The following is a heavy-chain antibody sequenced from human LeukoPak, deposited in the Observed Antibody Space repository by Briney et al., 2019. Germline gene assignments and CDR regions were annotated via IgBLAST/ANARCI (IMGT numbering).Heavy chain of an antibody. Sequence: GGSLRLSCAASGFTVSSNYMSWVRQAPGKGLEWVSVIYSGGSTYYADSVKGRFTISRDNSKNTLYLQMNSLRAEDTAVYYCASGLYGDYVLGYFDYWAREPWSPSPQ. CDR1: GFTVSSNY. CDR3: ASGLYGDYVLGYFDY. V-gene: IGHV3-66*01. D-gene: IGHD4-17*01. CDR2: IYSGGST. J-gene: IGHJ4*02.